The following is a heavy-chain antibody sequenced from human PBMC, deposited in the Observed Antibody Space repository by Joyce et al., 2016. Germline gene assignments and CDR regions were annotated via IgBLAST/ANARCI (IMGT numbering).Heavy chain of an antibody. V-gene: IGHV4-59*01. CDR2: IFYTGST. Sequence: QVQLQESGPGLVKPSETLSLTCTVSGDSIGTYYWHWIRQPPGKGLEWIGYIFYTGSTNYNPSLKSRVTMSVDMSKNQFSLNLNSVTAADTAVYYCARVGSSWSFGHWGQGTLVTVSS. CDR1: GDSIGTYY. J-gene: IGHJ4*02. CDR3: ARVGSSWSFGH. D-gene: IGHD6-13*01.